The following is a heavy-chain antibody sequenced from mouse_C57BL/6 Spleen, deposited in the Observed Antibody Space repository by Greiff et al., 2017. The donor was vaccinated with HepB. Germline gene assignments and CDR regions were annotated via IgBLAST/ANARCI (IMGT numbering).Heavy chain of an antibody. CDR1: GYSFTDYN. J-gene: IGHJ1*03. CDR2: ISPNYGTT. Sequence: EVQLQESGPELVKPGASVKISCKASGYSFTDYNMNWVKQSNGKSLEWIGVISPNYGTTSYNQKFKGKATLTVDQSSSTAYMQLNSLTSEDSAVYYCARYSSYDWYFDVWGTGTTVTVSS. D-gene: IGHD1-1*01. V-gene: IGHV1-39*01. CDR3: ARYSSYDWYFDV.